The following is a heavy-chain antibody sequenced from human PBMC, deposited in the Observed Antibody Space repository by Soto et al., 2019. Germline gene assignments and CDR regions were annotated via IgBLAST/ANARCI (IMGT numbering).Heavy chain of an antibody. CDR2: IKSKTDGGTT. Sequence: GGSLRLSCAASGFTFSNAWMNWVRQAPGKGLEWVGRIKSKTDGGTTDYAAPVKGRFTISRDDSKNTLYLQMNSLKTEDTAAYDCTTDERWFGIFDYWGQGTLVTVSS. V-gene: IGHV3-15*07. D-gene: IGHD3-10*01. CDR3: TTDERWFGIFDY. CDR1: GFTFSNAW. J-gene: IGHJ4*02.